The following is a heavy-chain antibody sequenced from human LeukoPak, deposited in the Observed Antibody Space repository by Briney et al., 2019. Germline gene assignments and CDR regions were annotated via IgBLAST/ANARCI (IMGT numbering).Heavy chain of an antibody. V-gene: IGHV3-23*01. D-gene: IGHD3-22*01. CDR3: AKRGVVIRVILVGFHKEAYYFDS. CDR1: GLTLSNYG. J-gene: IGHJ4*02. CDR2: ISDSGGRT. Sequence: PGGSLRLSCAVSGLTLSNYGTSWVRQAPGKGLEWVAGISDSGGRTNYADSVKGRFTISRDNPKNTLYLQMNSLRAEDTAVYFCAKRGVVIRVILVGFHKEAYYFDSWGQGALVTVSS.